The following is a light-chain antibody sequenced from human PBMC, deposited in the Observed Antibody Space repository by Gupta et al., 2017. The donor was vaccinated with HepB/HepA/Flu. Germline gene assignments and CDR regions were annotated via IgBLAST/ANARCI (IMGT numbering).Light chain of an antibody. CDR1: QSVLYSSNSKNY. Sequence: DIVMTQSPDSLAVSLGERATINCKSSQSVLYSSNSKNYLAWYQQKPGQPPKLLIYWASSRESGVPDRFSGSGSGTDFTLTISSLQAGDVAVYYCHQDDSTPFTFGPGTKVDIK. V-gene: IGKV4-1*01. CDR3: HQDDSTPFT. CDR2: WAS. J-gene: IGKJ3*01.